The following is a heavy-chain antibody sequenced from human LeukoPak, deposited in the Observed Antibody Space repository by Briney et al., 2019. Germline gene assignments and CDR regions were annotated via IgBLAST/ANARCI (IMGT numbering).Heavy chain of an antibody. Sequence: GGSLRLSCAASGFTFSSYWMHWVRQAPGKGLVWVSRINSDGSSTSYADSVKGRFTISGDNAKNTLYLQMNSLRAEDTAVYYCARDQGSTEYYFDYWGQGTLVTVSS. CDR2: INSDGSST. CDR1: GFTFSSYW. J-gene: IGHJ4*02. V-gene: IGHV3-74*01. CDR3: ARDQGSTEYYFDY. D-gene: IGHD1-14*01.